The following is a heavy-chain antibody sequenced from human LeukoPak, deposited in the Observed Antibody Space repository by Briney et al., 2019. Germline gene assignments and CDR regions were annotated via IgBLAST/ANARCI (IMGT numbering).Heavy chain of an antibody. CDR3: ARESGRGLDY. V-gene: IGHV3-33*01. D-gene: IGHD1-26*01. CDR2: IWYDESNK. Sequence: GRSLRLSCAASGFTFSSYGMHWVRQAPGKGLEWVAVIWYDESNKYYADSVKGRFTISRDNSNNTLYLQMNSLRAEHTAVYYGARESGRGLDYWGQGTLVTVSS. J-gene: IGHJ4*02. CDR1: GFTFSSYG.